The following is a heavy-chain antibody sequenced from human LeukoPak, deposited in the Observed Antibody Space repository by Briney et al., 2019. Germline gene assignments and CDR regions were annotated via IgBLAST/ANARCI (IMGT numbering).Heavy chain of an antibody. CDR1: GFTFGSYG. J-gene: IGHJ1*01. D-gene: IGHD3-22*01. CDR2: ITPNADRT. V-gene: IGHV3-23*01. Sequence: GGSLRLPCAASGFTFGSYGMSWVRQAPGKGLEWVSFITPNADRTSYADSVEGRFTISRDNPRNTLYMQMNSLRDEDTAIYYCAIMHGYYDGSGYWVQWGQGTLVTVSS. CDR3: AIMHGYYDGSGYWVQ.